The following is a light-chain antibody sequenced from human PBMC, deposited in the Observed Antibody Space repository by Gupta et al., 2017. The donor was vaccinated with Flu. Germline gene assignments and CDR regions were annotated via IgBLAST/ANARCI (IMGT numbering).Light chain of an antibody. V-gene: IGLV2-8*01. J-gene: IGLJ3*02. CDR3: SSYAGSNNLL. Sequence: QSALPQPPSASGSPGQSVTISCTGSTSDVGAYNSVSWYQQLPGKGPKLIIYEVTKRPSGVPDRFSGSKSGNTASLTVSGLRAEDEADYYCSSYAGSNNLLFGGGTKVTVL. CDR2: EVT. CDR1: TSDVGAYNS.